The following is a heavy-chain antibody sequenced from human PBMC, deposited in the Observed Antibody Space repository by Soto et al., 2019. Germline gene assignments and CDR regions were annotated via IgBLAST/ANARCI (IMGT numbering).Heavy chain of an antibody. CDR2: FDPEDGET. D-gene: IGHD6-6*01. V-gene: IGHV1-24*01. CDR3: ATEIAARPGRYYFDY. CDR1: GYTLTELS. Sequence: GASVKVSCKVSGYTLTELSMHWVRQAPGKGLEWMGGFDPEDGETIYAQKLQGRVTMTEDTSTDTAYMEMSSLRSEDTAVYYCATEIAARPGRYYFDYWGQGTLVTVSS. J-gene: IGHJ4*02.